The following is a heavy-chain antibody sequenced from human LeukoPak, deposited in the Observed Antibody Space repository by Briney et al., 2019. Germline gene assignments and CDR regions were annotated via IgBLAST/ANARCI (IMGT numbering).Heavy chain of an antibody. J-gene: IGHJ3*02. D-gene: IGHD6-6*01. CDR2: INPNSGGT. CDR1: GYTFTGYY. CDR3: ATDFPGAARHAFDI. V-gene: IGHV1-2*02. Sequence: ASVKVSCKASGYTFTGYYMHWVRQAPGQGLEWMGWINPNSGGTNYAQKFQGRVTVTRDTSISTAYMELSSLRSEDTAVYYCATDFPGAARHAFDIWGQGTMVTVSS.